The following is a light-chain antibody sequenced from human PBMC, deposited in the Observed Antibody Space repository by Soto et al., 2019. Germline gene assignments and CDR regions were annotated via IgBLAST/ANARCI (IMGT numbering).Light chain of an antibody. CDR1: TTNIGGNF. CDR2: RTD. J-gene: IGLJ3*02. CDR3: ATWDDTLSAVV. Sequence: QSALTQSPSASATPGQRVTISCSGSTTNIGGNFVFWYQQLPGSAPSQLIYRTDQRSSGVPERFSGSKSGTSASLDISGLRSEDEADYYCATWDDTLSAVVFGGGTKLTVL. V-gene: IGLV1-47*01.